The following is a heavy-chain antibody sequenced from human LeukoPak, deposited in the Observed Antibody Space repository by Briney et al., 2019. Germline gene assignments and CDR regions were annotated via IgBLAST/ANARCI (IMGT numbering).Heavy chain of an antibody. CDR3: ARAGYSSGWYPTKAFDY. D-gene: IGHD6-19*01. J-gene: IGHJ4*02. CDR1: GYTFTSYG. Sequence: EASVKVSCKASGYTFTSYGISWVRQAPGQGLEWMGWISAYNGNTNYAQKLQGRFTMTTDTSTSTAYMELRSLRSDDTAVYYCARAGYSSGWYPTKAFDYWGQGTLVTVSS. CDR2: ISAYNGNT. V-gene: IGHV1-18*04.